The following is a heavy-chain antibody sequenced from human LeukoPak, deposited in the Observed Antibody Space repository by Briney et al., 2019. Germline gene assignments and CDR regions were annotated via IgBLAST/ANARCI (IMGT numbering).Heavy chain of an antibody. Sequence: GGSLRLSCAASGFTFSNYGLHWVRQAPGEGLEWVSLISSDGRDIQYAHSVKGRFTISRDNAKNTLYLQMNSLRTEDTAVYYCARVMAVADPFDYWGQGTLVTVSS. CDR1: GFTFSNYG. J-gene: IGHJ4*02. V-gene: IGHV3-30*04. D-gene: IGHD6-19*01. CDR3: ARVMAVADPFDY. CDR2: ISSDGRDI.